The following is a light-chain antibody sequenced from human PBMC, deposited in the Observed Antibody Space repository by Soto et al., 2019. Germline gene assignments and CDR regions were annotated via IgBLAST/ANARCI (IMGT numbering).Light chain of an antibody. CDR1: QTVRNNY. Sequence: EFVLTQSPGTLSLSPGERATLSCRASQTVRNNYLAWYQQKPGQAPRLLIYDASSRATGIPDRFSGGGSGTDFTLTISRLEPEDFAVYYCQQYNNWPRTFGQGTKLEIK. V-gene: IGKV3-20*01. CDR3: QQYNNWPRT. CDR2: DAS. J-gene: IGKJ2*01.